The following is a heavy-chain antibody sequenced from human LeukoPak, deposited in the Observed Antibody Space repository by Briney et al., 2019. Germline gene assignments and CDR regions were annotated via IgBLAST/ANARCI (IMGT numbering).Heavy chain of an antibody. V-gene: IGHV3-23*01. CDR2: ISGSGGST. J-gene: IGHJ4*02. D-gene: IGHD3-3*01. Sequence: GGSLRLSCAASGFTFSSYAMSWVRQAPGKGLEWVSAISGSGGSTYYADSVKGRFTISRDNSKNPLYLQMNSLRAEDTAVYYCAKDLKTIFGVAHAFDYWGQGALVTVSS. CDR3: AKDLKTIFGVAHAFDY. CDR1: GFTFSSYA.